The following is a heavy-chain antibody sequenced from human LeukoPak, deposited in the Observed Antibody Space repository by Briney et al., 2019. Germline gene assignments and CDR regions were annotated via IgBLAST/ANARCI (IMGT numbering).Heavy chain of an antibody. J-gene: IGHJ4*02. CDR3: ARDRQCGY. CDR2: ISAYNCNT. D-gene: IGHD2-21*01. CDR1: VYTFTRYC. V-gene: IGHV1-18*01. Sequence: GASVKVSCKASVYTFTRYCISWVRQAPGQGLEWMGWISAYNCNTNYAPKLQGRVTMTTDTSTSTAYMELRSLRSDDKAVYYCARDRQCGYWGQGTLVTVSS.